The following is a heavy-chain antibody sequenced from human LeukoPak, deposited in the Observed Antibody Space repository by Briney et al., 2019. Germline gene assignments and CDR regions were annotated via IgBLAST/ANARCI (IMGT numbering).Heavy chain of an antibody. CDR3: ARTYGSALYYFDY. CDR2: IKQDGSEK. CDR1: GFTFSSYW. D-gene: IGHD3-10*01. V-gene: IGHV3-7*03. J-gene: IGHJ4*02. Sequence: PGGSLRLSCAASGFTFSSYWMSWVRQAPGKGLEWVANIKQDGSEKYYVDSVKGRFTISRDNAKNSLCLQMNSLRAEDTAVYYCARTYGSALYYFDYWGQGTLVTVSS.